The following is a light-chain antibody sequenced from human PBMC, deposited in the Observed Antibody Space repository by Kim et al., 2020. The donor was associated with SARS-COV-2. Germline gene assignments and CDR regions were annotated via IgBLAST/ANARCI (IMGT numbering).Light chain of an antibody. CDR1: KLGDKY. V-gene: IGLV3-1*01. J-gene: IGLJ1*01. CDR3: QAWDSSTYV. Sequence: SVSPGQPASITCSGDKLGDKYACWYQQKPGQSPVLVIYQDSKRPSGIPERFSGSNSGNTATLTISGTQAMDEAAYYCQAWDSSTYVFGTGTKVTVL. CDR2: QDS.